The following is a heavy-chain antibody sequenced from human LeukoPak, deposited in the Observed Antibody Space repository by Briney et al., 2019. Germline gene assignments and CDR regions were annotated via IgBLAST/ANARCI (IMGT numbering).Heavy chain of an antibody. CDR2: INPTGSNT. Sequence: GASVKVSCKASGYTFTNYYMNWVRQAPGQGLEWMGIINPTGSNTNYAQKFQGRVTMTRDMSTSTVYMELSSLTSEDTAFYYCARGLCTGGSCYNLDYWGQGTLVTVSS. D-gene: IGHD2-15*01. CDR3: ARGLCTGGSCYNLDY. J-gene: IGHJ4*02. CDR1: GYTFTNYY. V-gene: IGHV1-46*01.